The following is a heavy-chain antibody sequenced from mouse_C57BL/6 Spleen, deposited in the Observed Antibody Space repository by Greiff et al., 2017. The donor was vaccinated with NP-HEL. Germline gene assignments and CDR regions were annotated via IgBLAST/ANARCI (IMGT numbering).Heavy chain of an antibody. J-gene: IGHJ4*01. CDR1: GYTFTDYY. V-gene: IGHV1-19*01. D-gene: IGHD2-2*01. CDR2: INPYNGGT. Sequence: EVQLQQSGPVLVKPGASVKMSCKASGYTFTDYYMNWVKQSHGKSLEWIGVINPYNGGTSYNQKFKGKATLTVDKSSSTAYMELNSLTSEDSAVYYWAMGGYGDYAMDYWGQGTSVTVSS. CDR3: AMGGYGDYAMDY.